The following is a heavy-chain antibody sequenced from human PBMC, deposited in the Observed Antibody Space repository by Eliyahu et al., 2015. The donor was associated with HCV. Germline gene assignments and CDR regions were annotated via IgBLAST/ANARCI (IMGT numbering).Heavy chain of an antibody. V-gene: IGHV3-53*01. CDR1: GFXVRTNY. D-gene: IGHD1-26*01. J-gene: IGHJ6*02. Sequence: EVKLVESGGGLIQPGGSLRLSCAASGFXVRTNYLGWVRQAPGXGLEWVSLIYXDGTTHYADSVKGRFTISRDDSKNTLTLQMSSLRAEDTAVYYCARGLRSNTSPVGYYYGIDVWGQGTTVAVSS. CDR2: IYXDGTT. CDR3: ARGLRSNTSPVGYYYGIDV.